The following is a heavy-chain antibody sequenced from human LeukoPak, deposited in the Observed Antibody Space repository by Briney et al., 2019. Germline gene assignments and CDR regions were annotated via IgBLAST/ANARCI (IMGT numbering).Heavy chain of an antibody. V-gene: IGHV3-74*01. D-gene: IGHD3-22*01. CDR2: IDTDGKNS. Sequence: PGGSLRLSCAASGFSFHYYWMHWVRQAPGKGLEWVSRIDTDGKNSEHAVSVKGRFIISRDNAKNTLYLQMNSLRVEDTAVYYCAREPIVVIRTYWFDPWGQGTLVTVSS. CDR3: AREPIVVIRTYWFDP. J-gene: IGHJ5*02. CDR1: GFSFHYYW.